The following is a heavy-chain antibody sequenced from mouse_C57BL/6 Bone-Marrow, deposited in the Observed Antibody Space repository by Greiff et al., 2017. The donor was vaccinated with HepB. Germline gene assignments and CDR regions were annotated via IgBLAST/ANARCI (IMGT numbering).Heavy chain of an antibody. CDR1: GYTFTSYW. V-gene: IGHV1-50*01. CDR3: ARRASLLSWFAY. D-gene: IGHD3-1*01. CDR2: IDPSDSYI. J-gene: IGHJ3*01. Sequence: QVQLQQPGAEFVKPGASVKLSCKASGYTFTSYWMQWVKQRPGQGLEWIGEIDPSDSYINYNQKFKGKATLTVDTSSSTAYIQLSSLTSEDSAVYYSARRASLLSWFAYWGQGTLVTVSA.